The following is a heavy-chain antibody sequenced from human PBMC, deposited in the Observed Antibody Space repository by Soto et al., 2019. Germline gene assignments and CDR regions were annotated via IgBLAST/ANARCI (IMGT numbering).Heavy chain of an antibody. D-gene: IGHD6-13*01. V-gene: IGHV3-9*01. CDR2: ISWNSGNI. CDR1: GFTFHNYA. Sequence: PGGSLRLSCAASGFTFHNYAMHWVRQAPGKGLEWVAGISWNSGNIDFGDSVKGRFTISRDNAKNSLYLQMNSLRAEDKAVYYCARHPERIAQIGWFDPWGQGTLVTVSS. CDR3: ARHPERIAQIGWFDP. J-gene: IGHJ5*02.